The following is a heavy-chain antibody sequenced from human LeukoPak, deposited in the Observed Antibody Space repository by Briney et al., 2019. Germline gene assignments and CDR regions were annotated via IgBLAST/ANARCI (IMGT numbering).Heavy chain of an antibody. CDR1: GFTVSNNY. V-gene: IGHV3-66*01. J-gene: IGHJ4*02. D-gene: IGHD1/OR15-1a*01. CDR2: IYSGGNT. Sequence: GGSLRLSCAVFGFTVSNNYMNWVRQAPGKGLGWVSVIYSGGNTYYADSVKGRFTISRDNSKNTLYLQMNSLRGEDTAVYYCARSGTEGTFDYWGQGTLVTVSS. CDR3: ARSGTEGTFDY.